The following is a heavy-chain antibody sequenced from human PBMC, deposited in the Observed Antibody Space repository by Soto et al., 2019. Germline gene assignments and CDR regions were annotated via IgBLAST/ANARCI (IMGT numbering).Heavy chain of an antibody. D-gene: IGHD3-3*01. CDR2: INPNSGAT. V-gene: IGHV1-2*02. CDR1: GYTFTGYF. Sequence: GASVKVSCKASGYTFTGYFIHWVRQAPGQGLEWVGYINPNSGATKYAPRFQGRVTMTSDTSIRTAYMDLSNLRSDDTAVSYCARGGGTILAPLPWGTGTLVTVSS. CDR3: ARGGGTILAPLP. J-gene: IGHJ5*02.